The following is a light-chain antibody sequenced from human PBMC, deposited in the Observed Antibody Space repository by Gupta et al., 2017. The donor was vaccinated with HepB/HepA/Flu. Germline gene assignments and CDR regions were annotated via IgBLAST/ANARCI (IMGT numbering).Light chain of an antibody. Sequence: SCALTQPPSVSVSPGQTARNTCLGDALPTTYTHWYKKKSGQAPLLVIYEDNKRPSGIPERFSGSSSGTMATLIISGVQVEDEADYSCFSIDSSGNHRVFGGGTKRTVL. V-gene: IGLV3-10*01. CDR2: EDN. J-gene: IGLJ3*02. CDR3: FSIDSSGNHRV. CDR1: ALPTTY.